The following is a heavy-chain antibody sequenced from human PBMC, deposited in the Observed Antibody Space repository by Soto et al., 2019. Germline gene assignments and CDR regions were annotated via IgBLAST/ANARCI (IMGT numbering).Heavy chain of an antibody. J-gene: IGHJ5*02. D-gene: IGHD6-25*01. Sequence: QVQLQESGPGLVKPSQTLSLTCTVSGGSISSGGYYWSWIRQHPGKGLEWIGYIYYSGSIYYNPSLKSRVTISVDTSKNQFSLKLSSVTAADTAVYYCAREAAGILNWFDPWGQGTLVTVSS. V-gene: IGHV4-31*03. CDR2: IYYSGSI. CDR1: GGSISSGGYY. CDR3: AREAAGILNWFDP.